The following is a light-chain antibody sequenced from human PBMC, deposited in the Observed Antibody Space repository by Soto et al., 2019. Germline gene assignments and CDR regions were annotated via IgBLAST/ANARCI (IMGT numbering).Light chain of an antibody. V-gene: IGLV2-14*01. CDR2: EVT. J-gene: IGLJ1*01. CDR3: SSFTTRITCV. Sequence: QSALTQPASVSGSPGQSITISCTGTSSDVGAYNYVSWYQQLPGKAPKLMIYEVTNRPSGVSNRFSGSKSGHTASLNISGVQAEDEAAYYCSSFTTRITCVFGTGTKVTVL. CDR1: SSDVGAYNY.